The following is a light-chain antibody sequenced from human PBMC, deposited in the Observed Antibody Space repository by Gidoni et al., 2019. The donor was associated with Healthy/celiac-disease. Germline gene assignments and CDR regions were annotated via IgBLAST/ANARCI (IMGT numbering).Light chain of an antibody. CDR3: QQSYSTPPT. CDR2: AAS. V-gene: IGKV1-39*01. J-gene: IGKJ1*01. Sequence: DIQMTQSPSSLSASVGDRVTITCRASQSISSYLNGYQQKPGKAPKLLIYAASSLQSGGPSRFSGSGSGTDFTLTISSLQPEDCATYYCQQSYSTPPTFGQGTKVEIK. CDR1: QSISSY.